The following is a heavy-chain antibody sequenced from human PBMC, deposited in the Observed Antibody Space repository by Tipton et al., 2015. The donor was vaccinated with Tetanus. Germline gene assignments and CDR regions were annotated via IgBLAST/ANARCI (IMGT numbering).Heavy chain of an antibody. CDR3: ARGWGSSCYYFDN. CDR2: IFDTGST. D-gene: IGHD6-13*01. Sequence: TLSLTCTVSGDSIGRTSPYWGWIRQPPGKGLEWIGNIFDTGSTNYNPSLKSRVTMSVDTSKNQFSLHLTSVTAADTAAYYCARGWGSSCYYFDNGGQGSLVTVSA. CDR1: GDSIGRTSPY. V-gene: IGHV4-61*05. J-gene: IGHJ4*02.